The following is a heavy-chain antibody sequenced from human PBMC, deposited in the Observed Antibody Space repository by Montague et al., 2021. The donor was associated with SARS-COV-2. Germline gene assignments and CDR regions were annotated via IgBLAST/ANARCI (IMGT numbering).Heavy chain of an antibody. CDR3: ARVSSTALRGVIKTSGYFALDV. Sequence: SETLSLTCSVSGGSLRYSYWTWIRQAPERGLEWIGHIYHTGTTKYNPALQSRLTISVDTAKNQFFLSLTSVTAADTAVYYCARVSSTALRGVIKTSGYFALDVWGPGTTVRVSS. J-gene: IGHJ6*02. CDR1: GGSLRYSY. V-gene: IGHV4-4*09. CDR2: IYHTGTT. D-gene: IGHD3-10*01.